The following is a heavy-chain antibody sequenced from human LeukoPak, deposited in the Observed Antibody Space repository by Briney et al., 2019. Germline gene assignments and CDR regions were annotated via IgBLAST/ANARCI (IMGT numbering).Heavy chain of an antibody. CDR2: INHSGST. CDR1: GGSFSGYY. CDR3: AGKQQLVRPGIGAMDV. J-gene: IGHJ6*03. Sequence: PSETLSLTCAVYGGSFSGYYWSWIRQPPGKGLEWIGEINHSGSTNYNPSLKSRVTISVDTSKNQFSLKLSSVTAADTAVYYCAGKQQLVRPGIGAMDVWGKGTTVTVSS. V-gene: IGHV4-34*01. D-gene: IGHD6-13*01.